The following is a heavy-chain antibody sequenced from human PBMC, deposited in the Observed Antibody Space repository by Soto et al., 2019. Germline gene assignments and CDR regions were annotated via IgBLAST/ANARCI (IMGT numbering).Heavy chain of an antibody. V-gene: IGHV3-48*02. J-gene: IGHJ4*02. CDR2: ITPSSHTM. Sequence: PGGSLRLSCATSGFTFSSYSMNWVRQAPGKGLEWISYITPSSHTMYADSVRSRFTISRDNAKNSLYLQMNSLRDEDTAVYYCAREPVPENSLRWWFDYWGQGTLVTVSS. CDR1: GFTFSSYS. CDR3: AREPVPENSLRWWFDY. D-gene: IGHD2-15*01.